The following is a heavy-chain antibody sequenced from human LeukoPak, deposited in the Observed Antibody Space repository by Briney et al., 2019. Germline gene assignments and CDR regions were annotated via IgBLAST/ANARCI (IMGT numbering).Heavy chain of an antibody. CDR1: GFTFRGYW. CDR2: IKQDGSEK. V-gene: IGHV3-7*03. Sequence: GGSLRLSCAGYGFTFRGYWMSWVRQAPGKGLEWVASIKQDGSEKYYVDSVKGRFTISRDNSNNALFLQMNSLRVEDTAIYYCAKEHLLTAFNDNWGQGTLVTVSS. CDR3: AKEHLLTAFNDN. D-gene: IGHD3-9*01. J-gene: IGHJ4*02.